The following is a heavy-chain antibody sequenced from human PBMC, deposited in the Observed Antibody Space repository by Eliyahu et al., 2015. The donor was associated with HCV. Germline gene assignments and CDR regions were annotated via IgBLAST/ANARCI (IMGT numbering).Heavy chain of an antibody. Sequence: QVQLQESGPGLVKPSETLSLTCTVSGGSISSYYWNWIRQAPEKGLGWIGHVHYTWGTQYNPSLTSRVTISLDTSKNQASLELNSVTDADTAVYYCARRVQMVSVNPMETWLNPWGQGFLVTVSS. CDR3: ARRVQMVSVNPMETWLNP. CDR1: GGSISSYY. J-gene: IGHJ5*02. CDR2: VHYTWGT. D-gene: IGHD2-8*01. V-gene: IGHV4-59*08.